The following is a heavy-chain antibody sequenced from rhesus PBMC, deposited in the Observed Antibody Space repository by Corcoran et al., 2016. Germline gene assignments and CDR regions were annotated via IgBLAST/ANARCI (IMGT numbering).Heavy chain of an antibody. D-gene: IGHD6-13*01. V-gene: IGHV4-80*01. CDR1: GASISSYW. J-gene: IGHJ4*01. CDR2: INGNSGST. Sequence: QVQLQESGPGLVKPSETLSLTCAVSGASISSYWWSWIRQPPGKGLEWIGEINGNSGSTYYNPSLQSRVTISEAASKNQFSLKLSSLTAADTAVYYCASAQIAVDYWGQGVLVTVSS. CDR3: ASAQIAVDY.